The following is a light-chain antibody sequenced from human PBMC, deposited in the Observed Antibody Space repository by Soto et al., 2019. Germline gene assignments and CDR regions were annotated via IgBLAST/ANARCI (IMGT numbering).Light chain of an antibody. V-gene: IGKV1-33*01. CDR3: QQYTNLQFT. CDR2: DAS. J-gene: IGKJ3*01. CDR1: HDLTKF. Sequence: DIPMTQSPSSLSASVGDRVTITCQASHDLTKFLNWYQQKPGKAPKLLIYDASNLQRGVPSRFSGSGSETYFTLTISSLQPEDIATYYCQQYTNLQFTFGPGTKVDLK.